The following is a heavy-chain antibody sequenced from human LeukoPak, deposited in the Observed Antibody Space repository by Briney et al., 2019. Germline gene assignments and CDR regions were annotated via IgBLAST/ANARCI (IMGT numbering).Heavy chain of an antibody. CDR2: IYYSGST. Sequence: SETLSLTCTVSGGSISSSSYYWGWIRQPPGKGLEWIGSIYYSGSTYYNPSLKSRVTISVDTSKNQFSLKLSSVTAADTAVYYCARVRSYGDAFDIWGQGTMVTVSS. D-gene: IGHD1-26*01. CDR1: GGSISSSSYY. CDR3: ARVRSYGDAFDI. J-gene: IGHJ3*02. V-gene: IGHV4-39*07.